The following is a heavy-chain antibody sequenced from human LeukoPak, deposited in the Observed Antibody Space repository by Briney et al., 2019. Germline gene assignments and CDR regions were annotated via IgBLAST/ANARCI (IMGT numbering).Heavy chain of an antibody. D-gene: IGHD5-24*01. J-gene: IGHJ4*02. CDR1: GFTFSSYA. Sequence: SGGSLRLSCAASGFTFSSYAMHWVRQAPGKGLEWVAVISYDGSNKYYADSVKGRFTISRDNSKNTLYLQMNSLRAEDTAVYYCAITFSRWLHWDDYYFDYWGQGTLVTVSS. CDR2: ISYDGSNK. V-gene: IGHV3-30*04. CDR3: AITFSRWLHWDDYYFDY.